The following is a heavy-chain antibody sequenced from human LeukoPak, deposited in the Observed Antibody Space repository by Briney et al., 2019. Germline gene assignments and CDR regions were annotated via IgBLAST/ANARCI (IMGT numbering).Heavy chain of an antibody. Sequence: SETLSLTCTVSGYSISSGYYWGWIRQPPGKGLEWIGSIYHSGSTYYNPSLKSRVTISVDTSKNQFSLKLSSVTAADTAVYYCARDSGHDSSGYSDYWGQGTLVTVPS. V-gene: IGHV4-38-2*02. CDR1: GYSISSGYY. CDR2: IYHSGST. J-gene: IGHJ4*02. CDR3: ARDSGHDSSGYSDY. D-gene: IGHD3-22*01.